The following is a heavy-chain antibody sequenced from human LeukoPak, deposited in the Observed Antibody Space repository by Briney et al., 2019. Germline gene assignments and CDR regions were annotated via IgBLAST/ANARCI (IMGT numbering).Heavy chain of an antibody. J-gene: IGHJ4*02. CDR2: IIPIFGTA. CDR1: GGTFSSYA. Sequence: ASVKVSCKASGGTFSSYAISWVRQAPGQGLEWMGGIIPIFGTANYAQKFQGRVTITADESTSTAYMELSSLRSEDTAVYYCASYAAVAGTPYWGQGTLVTVSS. D-gene: IGHD6-19*01. CDR3: ASYAAVAGTPY. V-gene: IGHV1-69*13.